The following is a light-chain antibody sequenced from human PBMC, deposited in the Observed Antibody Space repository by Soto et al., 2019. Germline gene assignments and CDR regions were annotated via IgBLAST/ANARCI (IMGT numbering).Light chain of an antibody. CDR1: SSDVGGYNY. Sequence: QSALTQPRSVSGSPGQSVTISCTGTSSDVGGYNYVSWYQQHPGKAPKLMIYDVSKRPSGVPDRFSGSKSGNTASLTISGLQAEDEADYYCNSYTSKSTGVFGTGTKVTVL. J-gene: IGLJ1*01. CDR2: DVS. CDR3: NSYTSKSTGV. V-gene: IGLV2-11*01.